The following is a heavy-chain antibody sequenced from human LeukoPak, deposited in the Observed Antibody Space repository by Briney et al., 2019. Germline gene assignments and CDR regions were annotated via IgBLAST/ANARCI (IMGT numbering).Heavy chain of an antibody. CDR1: GFTFSSYW. V-gene: IGHV3-74*01. Sequence: PGGSLRLSCAASGFTFSSYWMHWVRQAPGKGLVWVSRINTDGRSTSYPDSVKGRFTISRDKAKSTLYLQMNSLRVEDTAVYYCARSANYFDTSGQDYWGQGTLVTVSS. CDR2: INTDGRST. D-gene: IGHD3-22*01. J-gene: IGHJ4*02. CDR3: ARSANYFDTSGQDY.